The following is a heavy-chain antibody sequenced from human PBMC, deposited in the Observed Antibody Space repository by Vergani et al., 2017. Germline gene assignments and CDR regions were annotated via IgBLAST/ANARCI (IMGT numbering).Heavy chain of an antibody. V-gene: IGHV3-30*02. J-gene: IGHJ4*01. CDR2: LRGDGSDQ. Sequence: QAQLVESGGGVVQPGGSLRLSCAGSGFTFENSGMHWVRQAPGKGLEWVALLRGDGSDQYYADSVKGRFTISRDNSKNTLYLQMNSLRAEDTAVYYCARAYGRYDWFDYWGQRTLVTVSS. D-gene: IGHD1-20*01. CDR1: GFTFENSG. CDR3: ARAYGRYDWFDY.